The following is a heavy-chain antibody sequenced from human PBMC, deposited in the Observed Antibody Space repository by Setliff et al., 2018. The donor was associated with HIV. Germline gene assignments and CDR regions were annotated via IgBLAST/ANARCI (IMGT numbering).Heavy chain of an antibody. V-gene: IGHV4-39*07. D-gene: IGHD6-6*01. CDR1: GGSTSSSSNY. CDR3: ARSLARDYWYFSH. CDR2: MHYSGTA. Sequence: SETLSLTCTVSGGSTSSSSNYWGWIRQPPGKGLEWIGNMHYSGTAYYNPSLRSRVKISVDTSKNELSLNLRSVTAADTAVYYCARSLARDYWYFSHWGRDSLVTVSS. J-gene: IGHJ2*01.